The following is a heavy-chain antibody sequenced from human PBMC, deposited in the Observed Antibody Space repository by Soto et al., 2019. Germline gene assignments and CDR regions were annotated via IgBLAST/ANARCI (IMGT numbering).Heavy chain of an antibody. J-gene: IGHJ4*02. CDR1: GYTFTSSY. CDR3: ATFFYSGSYYVFDY. D-gene: IGHD1-26*01. CDR2: INPSGGST. V-gene: IGHV1-46*01. Sequence: GASVNVSCKASGYTFTSSYMHWVRQAPGQGLEWMGIINPSGGSTSYAQKFQGRVTMTRDTSTDTAYMELSSLRSEDTAVYYCATFFYSGSYYVFDYWGQGTLVTVSS.